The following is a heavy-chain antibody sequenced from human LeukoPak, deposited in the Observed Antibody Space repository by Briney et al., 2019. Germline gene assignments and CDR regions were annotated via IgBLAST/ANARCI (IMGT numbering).Heavy chain of an antibody. Sequence: GGSLRLSCAASGFTFSTYSMHWVRQAPGKGLEWVSAISGSGGSTYYADSVKGRFTISRDNSKNTLYLQMNSLRAEDTAVYYCAKDEALRYFDWIPSAYFDYWGQGTLVTVSS. D-gene: IGHD3-9*01. CDR3: AKDEALRYFDWIPSAYFDY. J-gene: IGHJ4*02. V-gene: IGHV3-23*01. CDR2: ISGSGGST. CDR1: GFTFSTYS.